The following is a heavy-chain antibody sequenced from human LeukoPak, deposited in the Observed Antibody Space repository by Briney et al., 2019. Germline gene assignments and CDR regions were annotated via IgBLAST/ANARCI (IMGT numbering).Heavy chain of an antibody. D-gene: IGHD3-3*01. Sequence: ASVTVSCKASGYTFTSYGISWVRQAPGQGLEWMGWISAYNGDTNYAQKLQGRVTMTTDTSTSTAYMELRSLRSDDTAVYYCARVRFLEWLPYYFDYWGQGTLVTVSS. J-gene: IGHJ4*02. CDR1: GYTFTSYG. V-gene: IGHV1-18*01. CDR3: ARVRFLEWLPYYFDY. CDR2: ISAYNGDT.